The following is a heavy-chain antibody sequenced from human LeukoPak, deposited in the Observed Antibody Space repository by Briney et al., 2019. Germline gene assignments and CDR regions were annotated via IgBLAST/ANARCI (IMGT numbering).Heavy chain of an antibody. J-gene: IGHJ4*02. CDR2: ISASSGYI. CDR1: GFTFSSYT. V-gene: IGHV3-21*04. Sequence: PGDYLRLSCAASGFTFSSYTMDWVRQAPGKGLEWVSSISASSGYIYYADSMKGRFTISRDTSKNTLFLQMNSLRAEDTAVYYCAKEVRPNDYWGQGTLVTVSS. CDR3: AKEVRPNDY. D-gene: IGHD6-6*01.